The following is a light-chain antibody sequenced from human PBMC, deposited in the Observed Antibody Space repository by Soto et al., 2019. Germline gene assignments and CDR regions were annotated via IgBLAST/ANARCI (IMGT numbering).Light chain of an antibody. CDR2: DAS. V-gene: IGKV1-5*01. CDR3: QQYAHYFTWT. CDR1: HSISRW. J-gene: IGKJ1*01. Sequence: DIQMTQSPSTLSASVGDRVTITCRASHSISRWLAWYQQKPGKAPRMLIYDASSLETGVPSRFSGSGSGTEFTLTISSLQPDDFSSYCCQQYAHYFTWTFGQGTKVDIK.